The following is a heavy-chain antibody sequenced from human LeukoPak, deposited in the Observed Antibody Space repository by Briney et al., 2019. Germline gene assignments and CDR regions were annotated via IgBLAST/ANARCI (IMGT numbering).Heavy chain of an antibody. D-gene: IGHD3-3*01. CDR2: IYYSGST. CDR1: GDSISSNSYY. V-gene: IGHV4-39*01. Sequence: SETLSLTCTVSGDSISSNSYYWGWIRQPPGKGLEWIGNIYYSGSTYYNPSLKSRVTISVDTSKNQFSLKLSSVTAADTAFYYCARAKGRVSIFGVVISPLDYWGQGTLVTVSS. CDR3: ARAKGRVSIFGVVISPLDY. J-gene: IGHJ4*02.